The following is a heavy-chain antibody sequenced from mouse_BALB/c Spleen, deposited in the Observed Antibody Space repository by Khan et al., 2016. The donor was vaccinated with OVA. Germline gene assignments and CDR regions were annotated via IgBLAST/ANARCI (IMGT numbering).Heavy chain of an antibody. CDR2: IAPANGNT. J-gene: IGHJ1*01. CDR3: GHHSYAPRNFDV. Sequence: VQLQQSGAELVKPGASVKLSCTASGFNIKDTYVHWVKERPEQGLEWIGRIAPANGNTESDPKFQGKATITADTSSHTSYLQLSSLTSEDSAVYYCGHHSYAPRNFDVWGAGTTVTVSS. D-gene: IGHD2-10*02. CDR1: GFNIKDTY. V-gene: IGHV14-3*02.